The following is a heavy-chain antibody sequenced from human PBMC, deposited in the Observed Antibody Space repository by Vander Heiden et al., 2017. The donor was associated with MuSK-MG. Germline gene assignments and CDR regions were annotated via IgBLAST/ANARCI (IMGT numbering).Heavy chain of an antibody. D-gene: IGHD1-7*01. CDR3: ARCYVTVSTIAAFDV. V-gene: IGHV3-21*01. J-gene: IGHJ3*01. CDR2: ISSSSSYI. CDR1: GFTFSSYS. Sequence: EVQLVESGGGLVKPGGSLRLSCAASGFTFSSYSMNWVRQAPGKGLEWVSSISSSSSYIYYADSVKGRFTISRDNAKNSLYLQMNSLRPEDTAVYYCARCYVTVSTIAAFDVWGQGTMVTVSS.